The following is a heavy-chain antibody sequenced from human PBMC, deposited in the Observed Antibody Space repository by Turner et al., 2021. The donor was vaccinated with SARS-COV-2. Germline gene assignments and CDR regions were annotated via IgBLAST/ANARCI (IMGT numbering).Heavy chain of an antibody. CDR3: AKDGAPFLLYFGEPTFYFDY. CDR2: IKQDGSER. Sequence: EVQLVESGGGLVQPGGSLRLSCAASGFTFRSYWMSWVRQAPGEGLEWVANIKQDGSERHYVDSVKGRFTISRDNAENSLYLQMNSLRAEDTAVYYCAKDGAPFLLYFGEPTFYFDYWGQGTLVTVSS. J-gene: IGHJ4*02. CDR1: GFTFRSYW. V-gene: IGHV3-7*01. D-gene: IGHD3-10*01.